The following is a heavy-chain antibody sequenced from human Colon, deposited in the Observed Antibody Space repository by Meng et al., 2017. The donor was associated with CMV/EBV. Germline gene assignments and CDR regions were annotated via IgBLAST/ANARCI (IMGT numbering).Heavy chain of an antibody. Sequence: HVELQESGPGLVKPSEPLSLTFTVSGGYISDYYYNWFRQPVGKGLEWIGRIFPTGSAYYNSSLNSRVTMSVDTSKNQVSLKLTSVTAADTAVYYCARDSDGSGTFSYWFDPWGQGTLVTVSS. D-gene: IGHD3-10*01. CDR1: GGYISDYY. J-gene: IGHJ5*02. V-gene: IGHV4-4*07. CDR3: ARDSDGSGTFSYWFDP. CDR2: IFPTGSA.